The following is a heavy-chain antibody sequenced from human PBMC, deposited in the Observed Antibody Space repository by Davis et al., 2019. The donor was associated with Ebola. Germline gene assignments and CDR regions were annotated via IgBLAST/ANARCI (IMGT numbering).Heavy chain of an antibody. CDR3: AKDNSGSIDH. CDR2: ISGSSSTV. Sequence: GESLKISCAASGFTFSSYGMSWVRQAPGEGLEWVSYISGSSSTVYNADSVKGRFTISRDNSKNTLYLQMNSLRTEDTALYYCAKDNSGSIDHWGQGTLVTVSS. CDR1: GFTFSSYG. D-gene: IGHD1-26*01. J-gene: IGHJ5*02. V-gene: IGHV3-48*04.